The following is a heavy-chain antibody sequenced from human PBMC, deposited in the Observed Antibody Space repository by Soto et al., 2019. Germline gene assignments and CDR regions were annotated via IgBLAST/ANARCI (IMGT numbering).Heavy chain of an antibody. CDR2: INPSGGST. Sequence: ASVKVSCKASGYTFTSYYMHWVRQAPGQGLEWMGIINPSGGSTSYAQKFQGRVTMTRDTSTCTVYMELSSLRSEDTAVYYCAREEYSSGWYGVPGYWGQGTLVTVSS. V-gene: IGHV1-46*03. J-gene: IGHJ4*02. CDR3: AREEYSSGWYGVPGY. CDR1: GYTFTSYY. D-gene: IGHD6-19*01.